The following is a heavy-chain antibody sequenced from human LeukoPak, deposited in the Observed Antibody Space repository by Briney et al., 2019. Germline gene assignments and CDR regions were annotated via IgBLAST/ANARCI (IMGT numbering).Heavy chain of an antibody. CDR3: ARDRRYGSSGFDP. CDR2: IYYSGST. D-gene: IGHD6-13*01. CDR1: GGSISSGDYY. Sequence: PSETLSLTCTVSGGSISSGDYYWSWIRQPPGKGLEWIGYIYYSGSTYYNPSLKSRVTISVDTSKNQFSLKLSSVTAADTAVYYCARDRRYGSSGFDPWGQGTLVTVSS. J-gene: IGHJ5*02. V-gene: IGHV4-30-4*02.